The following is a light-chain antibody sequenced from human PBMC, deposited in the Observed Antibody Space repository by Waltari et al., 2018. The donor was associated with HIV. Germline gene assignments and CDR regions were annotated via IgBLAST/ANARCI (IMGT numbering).Light chain of an antibody. Sequence: QSALTQPASVSGSPGQSITISCTGSSSDVGSFNFVSWYQQYPGKAPKLVIFEVSKRPSGVFSRFSGSKSGNTASLTISGLQAEDEADYHCSSYRRDSTQVFGGGTKLTVL. CDR3: SSYRRDSTQV. J-gene: IGLJ2*01. V-gene: IGLV2-14*01. CDR1: SSDVGSFNF. CDR2: EVS.